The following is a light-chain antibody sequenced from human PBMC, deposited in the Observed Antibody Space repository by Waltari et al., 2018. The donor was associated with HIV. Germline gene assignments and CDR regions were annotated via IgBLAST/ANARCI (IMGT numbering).Light chain of an antibody. J-gene: IGLJ3*02. V-gene: IGLV6-57*01. CDR2: ADY. CDR1: SGSIGSAY. CDR3: QSYDGTNWV. Sequence: NFVLTQPHSVSESPGKTVIIPCTRSSGSIGSAYVPWYQQRPGSSPSTVIYADYQRPSVLPDRFSGSVDSSSNSASLTISGLRSDDEADYYCQSYDGTNWVFGGGTKLTVL.